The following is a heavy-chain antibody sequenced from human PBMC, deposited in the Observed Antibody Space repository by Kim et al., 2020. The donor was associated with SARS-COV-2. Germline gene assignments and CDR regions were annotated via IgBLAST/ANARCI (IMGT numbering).Heavy chain of an antibody. V-gene: IGHV3-33*01. CDR2: IWNDGTNR. Sequence: GGSLRLSCAASGFTFRSYGMHWVHQAPGKGLEWVAVIWNDGTNRYYADSVRGRFTISRDNSKDTVYLQMNSLRAEDTAVYYCARGDSTTSYYYYMDVWG. D-gene: IGHD6-13*01. J-gene: IGHJ6*03. CDR1: GFTFRSYG. CDR3: ARGDSTTSYYYYMDV.